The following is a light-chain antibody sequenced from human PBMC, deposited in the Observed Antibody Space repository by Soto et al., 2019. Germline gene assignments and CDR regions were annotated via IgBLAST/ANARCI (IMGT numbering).Light chain of an antibody. J-gene: IGKJ5*01. CDR2: GAS. Sequence: DIQMTQSPSFVSASVGDRVTITCRASQGISRWLAWYQQRPGKAPELLIYGASRLQSGVPSRFSGSRAGTYFTLTISSLQPEDFATYYCQQANSFPLTFGQGTRLEIK. CDR1: QGISRW. V-gene: IGKV1-12*01. CDR3: QQANSFPLT.